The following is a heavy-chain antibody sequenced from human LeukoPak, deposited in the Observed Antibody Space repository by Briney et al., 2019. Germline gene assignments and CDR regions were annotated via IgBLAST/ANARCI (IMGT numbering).Heavy chain of an antibody. CDR3: AKWGDYDVLTGYYDPDY. D-gene: IGHD3-9*01. CDR2: ITGSGGGT. Sequence: GASLRLSCAASGFTFSNYYMSWVRQAPGKGLEWVSAITGSGGGTYYADSVKGRFTISRDNSKNTLYLQMNSLRAEDTAVYYCAKWGDYDVLTGYYDPDYWGQGTLVTVSS. V-gene: IGHV3-23*01. J-gene: IGHJ4*02. CDR1: GFTFSNYY.